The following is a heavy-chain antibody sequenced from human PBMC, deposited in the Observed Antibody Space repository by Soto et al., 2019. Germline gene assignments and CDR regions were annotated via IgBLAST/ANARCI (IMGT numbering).Heavy chain of an antibody. J-gene: IGHJ5*02. D-gene: IGHD2-15*01. CDR1: GGSISSSSYY. V-gene: IGHV4-39*01. Sequence: SETLSLTCTVSGGSISSSSYYWGWIRQPPGKGLEWIGSIYYSGSTYYNPSLKSRVTISVDTSKNQFSLKLSSVTAADTAVYYCARTRGYCSGGSCYGRYNWFVPWGQGTLVTVSS. CDR3: ARTRGYCSGGSCYGRYNWFVP. CDR2: IYYSGST.